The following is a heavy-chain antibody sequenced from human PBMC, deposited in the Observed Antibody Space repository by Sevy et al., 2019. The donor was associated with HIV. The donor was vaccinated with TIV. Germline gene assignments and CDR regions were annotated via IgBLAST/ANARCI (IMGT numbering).Heavy chain of an antibody. CDR1: GFTFSSYS. Sequence: GGSLRLSCAASGFTFSSYSMNWVRQAPGKGLEWVSYISSSSSTIYYADSVKGRITISRDNAKNSLYLQMNSLRDEDTAVYYCARGRIVVVPAAILYWGQGTLVTVSS. CDR2: ISSSSSTI. D-gene: IGHD2-2*01. CDR3: ARGRIVVVPAAILY. J-gene: IGHJ4*02. V-gene: IGHV3-48*02.